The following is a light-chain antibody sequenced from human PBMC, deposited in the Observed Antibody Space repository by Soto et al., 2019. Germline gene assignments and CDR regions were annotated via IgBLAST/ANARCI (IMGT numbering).Light chain of an antibody. CDR2: LAS. J-gene: IGKJ1*01. Sequence: EIVLTQSPATLSSFPGDRVTLSCRASQAVTTRLAWYQHKPGQAPSLLIYLASNRAAGVPARFSGSGSGTDFTLISSDGAPEDVAVYYCHQLQSWPRTFGQGTTVDIK. CDR3: HQLQSWPRT. V-gene: IGKV3-11*01. CDR1: QAVTTR.